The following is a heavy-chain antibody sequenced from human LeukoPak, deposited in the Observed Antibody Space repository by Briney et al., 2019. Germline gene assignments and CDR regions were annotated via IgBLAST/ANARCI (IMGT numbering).Heavy chain of an antibody. D-gene: IGHD3-10*01. CDR3: ARGPYGTGSHFDF. V-gene: IGHV1-8*02. J-gene: IGHJ4*02. CDR1: GSTFSIYD. Sequence: ASVKVSCKASGSTFSIYDINWVRQATGQGLEWMGWMNPNSGDTGYTPSFQGRVTITRDTSISTAYMELSSLRSEDTAVYYCARGPYGTGSHFDFWGQGTLVTVSS. CDR2: MNPNSGDT.